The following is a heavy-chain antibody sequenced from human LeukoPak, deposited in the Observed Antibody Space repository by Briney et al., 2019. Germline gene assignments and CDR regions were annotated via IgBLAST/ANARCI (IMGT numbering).Heavy chain of an antibody. D-gene: IGHD6-19*01. CDR2: MNPNSGDT. V-gene: IGHV1-8*03. Sequence: GAPVKVSCKASGYTFTSFDINWVRQATGQGLEWMGWMNPNSGDTGYAQKFQGRVTITRNTSISTAYMELSSLRSEDTAVYYCATLLTYSSGWFLYWGQGTLVTVSS. CDR1: GYTFTSFD. CDR3: ATLLTYSSGWFLY. J-gene: IGHJ4*02.